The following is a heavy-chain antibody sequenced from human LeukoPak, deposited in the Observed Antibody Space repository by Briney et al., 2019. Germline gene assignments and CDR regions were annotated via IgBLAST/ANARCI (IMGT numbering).Heavy chain of an antibody. Sequence: GGSLRLSCAASGFTFSSYEMNWVRQAPGKGLEWVSYISSTGSTIYYRDSVKGRLTISRDNAKNSLFLQMNSLRAEDTAVYYCARGTGGTRGYWGQGTLVTVSS. V-gene: IGHV3-48*03. CDR1: GFTFSSYE. CDR2: ISSTGSTI. CDR3: ARGTGGTRGY. D-gene: IGHD4-23*01. J-gene: IGHJ4*02.